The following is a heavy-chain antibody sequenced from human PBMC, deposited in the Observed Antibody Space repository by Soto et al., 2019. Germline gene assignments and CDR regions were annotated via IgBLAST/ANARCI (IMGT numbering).Heavy chain of an antibody. CDR1: GFTFSSYG. CDR2: IWYDGSNK. Sequence: QVQLVESGGGVVQPGRSLRLSCAASGFTFSSYGMHWVRQAPGKGLEWVAVIWYDGSNKYYADSVKGRFTISRDNSKNTLYLQMNSLRAEDTAVYYCARDRGRYCSGGSCYSGRYFDRWGRGTLVTVSS. CDR3: ARDRGRYCSGGSCYSGRYFDR. J-gene: IGHJ2*01. V-gene: IGHV3-33*01. D-gene: IGHD2-15*01.